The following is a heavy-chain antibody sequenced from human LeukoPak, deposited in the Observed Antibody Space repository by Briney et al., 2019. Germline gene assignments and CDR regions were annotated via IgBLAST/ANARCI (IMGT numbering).Heavy chain of an antibody. CDR3: ARVSISYDILPGYASDAFDI. V-gene: IGHV4-59*01. CDR2: IYYSGST. Sequence: SETLSLTCTVSGGSISSYYWSWIRQPPGKGLEWIGYIYYSGSTNYNPSLKSRVTISVDTSKNQFSLKLSSVTAADTAVYYCARVSISYDILPGYASDAFDIWGQGTMVTVSS. CDR1: GGSISSYY. J-gene: IGHJ3*02. D-gene: IGHD3-9*01.